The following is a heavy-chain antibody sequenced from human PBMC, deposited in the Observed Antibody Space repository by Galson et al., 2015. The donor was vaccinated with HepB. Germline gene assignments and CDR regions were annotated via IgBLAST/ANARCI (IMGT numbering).Heavy chain of an antibody. J-gene: IGHJ4*02. V-gene: IGHV3-30-3*01. Sequence: SLRLSCAASGFTFSSYAMHWVRQAPGKGLERVAVISYDGSNKYYADSVKGRFTISRDNSKNTLYLQMNSLRAEDTAVYYCARARMSPLEATVFDYWGQGTLVTVSS. CDR1: GFTFSSYA. CDR3: ARARMSPLEATVFDY. CDR2: ISYDGSNK. D-gene: IGHD1-26*01.